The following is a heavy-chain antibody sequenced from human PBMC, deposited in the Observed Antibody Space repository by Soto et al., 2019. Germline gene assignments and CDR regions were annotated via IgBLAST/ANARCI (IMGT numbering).Heavy chain of an antibody. CDR2: VIPNIGVT. D-gene: IGHD2-15*01. Sequence: SVKVSFKASGYTFTNYGITWVRQAPGQGLEWMGRVIPNIGVTNYAKKFQGRFTIVVDTSTSTAYMELNSLRYEDTAVYYCARDKGYCSDTSCPDFDYWGQGTLVTVSS. V-gene: IGHV1-69*04. CDR1: GYTFTNYG. CDR3: ARDKGYCSDTSCPDFDY. J-gene: IGHJ4*02.